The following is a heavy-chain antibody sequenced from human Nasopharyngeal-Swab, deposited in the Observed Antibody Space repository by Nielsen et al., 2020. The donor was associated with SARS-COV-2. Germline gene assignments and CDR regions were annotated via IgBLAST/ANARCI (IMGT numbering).Heavy chain of an antibody. Sequence: GESLKISCAASGFTFSSYAMHWVRQAPGKGLEWVVVISYDGSNKYYADSVKGRFTISRDNSKNTLYLQMNSLRAEDTAVYYCARDGRAPFDYWGQGTLVTVSS. V-gene: IGHV3-30*04. CDR2: ISYDGSNK. J-gene: IGHJ4*02. D-gene: IGHD1-1*01. CDR3: ARDGRAPFDY. CDR1: GFTFSSYA.